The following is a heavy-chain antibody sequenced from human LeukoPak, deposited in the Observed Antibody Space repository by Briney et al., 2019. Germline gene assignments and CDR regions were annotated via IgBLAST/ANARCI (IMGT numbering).Heavy chain of an antibody. D-gene: IGHD4-17*01. J-gene: IGHJ3*02. Sequence: PSETLSLTCTVSGGSITNYYWTWIRQPPGKGLEWIGYIFYTGSDNSNYNPSLKSRVTISVDTSKNQFSLKLSSVTAADTAVYYCARAFHGGLTTVEDAFDIWGQGTMVTVSS. CDR1: GGSITNYY. V-gene: IGHV4-59*01. CDR3: ARAFHGGLTTVEDAFDI. CDR2: IFYTGSDNS.